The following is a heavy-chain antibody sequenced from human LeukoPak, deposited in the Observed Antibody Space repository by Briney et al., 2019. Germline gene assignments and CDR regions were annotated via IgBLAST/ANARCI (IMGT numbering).Heavy chain of an antibody. D-gene: IGHD6-19*01. CDR2: ITSSSSYI. J-gene: IGHJ3*02. V-gene: IGHV3-21*01. CDR3: AKGRGNIGWYDAFDI. CDR1: EFTFSNYN. Sequence: PGGSLRLSCAASEFTFSNYNMNWVRQAPGKGLEWVSSITSSSSYIFYADSVRGRFAISKDNVKNSLYLQMNSLTAEDTAVYYCAKGRGNIGWYDAFDIWGQGTLVTVSS.